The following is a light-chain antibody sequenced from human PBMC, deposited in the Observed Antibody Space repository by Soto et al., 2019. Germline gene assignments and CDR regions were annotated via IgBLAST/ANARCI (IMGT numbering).Light chain of an antibody. Sequence: QLVLTQSPSASASLGASVKLTCTLRSVHSSYAIAWHQQQPEKGPRYLMYLNSDGSHIKGDGIPDRFSGSSSGAERYLTISSLQSEDEADYYCQTWDTGIRVFGGGTKLTVL. CDR2: LNSDGSH. J-gene: IGLJ2*01. CDR1: SVHSSYA. CDR3: QTWDTGIRV. V-gene: IGLV4-69*01.